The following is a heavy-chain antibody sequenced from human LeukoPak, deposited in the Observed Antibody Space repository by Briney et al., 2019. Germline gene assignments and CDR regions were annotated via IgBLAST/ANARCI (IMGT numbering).Heavy chain of an antibody. CDR1: GYSISSGYY. J-gene: IGHJ4*02. CDR3: ARLRRSGWELYFDY. Sequence: SETLSLTCAVSGYSISSGYYWGWIRQPPGKGLEWIGSIYHSGGTYYNPSLKSRVTISVDTSKNQFSLKLSSVTAADTAVYYCARLRRSGWELYFDYWGQGTLVTVSS. V-gene: IGHV4-38-2*01. D-gene: IGHD3-10*01. CDR2: IYHSGGT.